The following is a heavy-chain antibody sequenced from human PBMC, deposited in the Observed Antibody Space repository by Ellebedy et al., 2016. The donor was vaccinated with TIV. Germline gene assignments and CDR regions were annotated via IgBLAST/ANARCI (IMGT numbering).Heavy chain of an antibody. D-gene: IGHD3-16*02. Sequence: GESLKISXEASGYLFRGYIINWVRQAPGKGLEWVANIKQDGSEKYYVDSMKGRFTISRDNAKNSLYLQMNSLRAEDTAVYYCARDQGFGGVIVIWSAFDIWGQGTMVTVSS. V-gene: IGHV3-7*01. J-gene: IGHJ3*02. CDR1: GYLFRGYI. CDR3: ARDQGFGGVIVIWSAFDI. CDR2: IKQDGSEK.